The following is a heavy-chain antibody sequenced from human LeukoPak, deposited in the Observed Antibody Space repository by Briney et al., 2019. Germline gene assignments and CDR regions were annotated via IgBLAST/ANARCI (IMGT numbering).Heavy chain of an antibody. V-gene: IGHV3-7*01. D-gene: IGHD5-24*01. CDR3: ARDPNWMATTPVWYFDL. Sequence: PPGGSLRLSCAASGFTFSSYWMSWVRQAPGKGLEWVANIKQDGSEKYYVDSVKGRFTISRDNAKNSLYLQMNSLRAEDTAVYYCARDPNWMATTPVWYFDLWGRGTLVTVSS. CDR1: GFTFSSYW. CDR2: IKQDGSEK. J-gene: IGHJ2*01.